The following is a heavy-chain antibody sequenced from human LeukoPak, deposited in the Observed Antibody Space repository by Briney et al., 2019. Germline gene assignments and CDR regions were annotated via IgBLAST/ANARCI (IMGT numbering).Heavy chain of an antibody. CDR2: ISFDGSNK. D-gene: IGHD3-22*01. CDR1: GFTFSNYA. CDR3: ARDPGGHSSGYYLLDYYFDY. Sequence: GGSLRLSCAASGFTFSNYAIHWVRQAPGKGLEWVAVISFDGSNKYYADSVRGRFTISRDNSKNTLYLQMNSLRAEDTAMYYCARDPGGHSSGYYLLDYYFDYWGQGTLVTVSS. J-gene: IGHJ4*02. V-gene: IGHV3-30*04.